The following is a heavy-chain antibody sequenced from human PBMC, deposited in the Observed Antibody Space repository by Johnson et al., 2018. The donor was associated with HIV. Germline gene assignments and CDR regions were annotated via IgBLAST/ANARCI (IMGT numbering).Heavy chain of an antibody. V-gene: IGHV3-13*01. CDR3: ARGSGVSIAARGAFDI. CDR2: IGADGDT. Sequence: VQLVESGGGLVQPGGSLRLSCAASGFTFSTYDMHWVRQALGKGLEWVSVIGADGDTYYPGSVKGRFTISRENAKNSLYLQMNSMRAGDTAVYYCARGSGVSIAARGAFDIWGQGTVVTVSS. D-gene: IGHD6-6*01. CDR1: GFTFSTYD. J-gene: IGHJ3*02.